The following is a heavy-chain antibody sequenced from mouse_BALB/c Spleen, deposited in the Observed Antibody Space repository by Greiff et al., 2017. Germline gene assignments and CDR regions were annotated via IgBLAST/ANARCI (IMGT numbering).Heavy chain of an antibody. D-gene: IGHD4-1*01. Sequence: VKLQESGAELAKPGASVKMSCKASGYTFTSYWMHWVKQRPGQGLEWIGYINPSTGYTEYNQKFKDKATLTADKSSSTAYMQLSSLTSEDSAVYYCAKLGREAMDYWGQGTSVTVSS. J-gene: IGHJ4*01. CDR3: AKLGREAMDY. V-gene: IGHV1-7*01. CDR1: GYTFTSYW. CDR2: INPSTGYT.